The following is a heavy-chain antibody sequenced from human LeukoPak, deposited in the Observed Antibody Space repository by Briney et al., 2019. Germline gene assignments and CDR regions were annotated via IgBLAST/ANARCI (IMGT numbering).Heavy chain of an antibody. D-gene: IGHD2-21*01. CDR1: GYTFNTYG. Sequence: ASVKVSCKASGYTFNTYGVGWVRQAPGQGLEWMGWINTNTGDSMYAQAFTGRFVFSLDTSVTTAYLQINSLKGEDTAVYYCVRQYCGENTCRYRTYFDYWGQGTLVTVSS. J-gene: IGHJ4*02. CDR2: INTNTGDS. V-gene: IGHV7-4-1*02. CDR3: VRQYCGENTCRYRTYFDY.